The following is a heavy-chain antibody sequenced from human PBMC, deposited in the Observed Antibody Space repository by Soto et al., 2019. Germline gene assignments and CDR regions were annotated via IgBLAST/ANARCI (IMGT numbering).Heavy chain of an antibody. D-gene: IGHD3-16*01. V-gene: IGHV3-72*01. CDR3: ARAGFGHGLDV. CDR1: GFTSSDHY. CDR2: TANKRSRYTT. Sequence: EVELVESGGGLVQAGGSLRVSCGVSGFTSSDHYMDWVRQAPGKGLEWVGRTANKRSRYTTEYAASVKGRFIIARDDSKISVYLQMNSMKIEDTAVYCCARAGFGHGLDVWGQGTAVTVSS. J-gene: IGHJ6*02.